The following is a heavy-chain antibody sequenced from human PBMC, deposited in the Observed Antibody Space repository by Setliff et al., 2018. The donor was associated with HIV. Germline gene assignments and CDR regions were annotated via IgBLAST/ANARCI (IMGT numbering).Heavy chain of an antibody. CDR2: INVGNGNT. Sequence: ASVKVSCKASGYTFISFAIHWVRQAPGQRLEWMGWINVGNGNTKYSQNFQGRVTFTRDTFASTAYMELSSLRSEDMAVYYCARQRNSGTFYYSYYYMDVWGKGTTVTVSS. D-gene: IGHD1-26*01. V-gene: IGHV1-3*01. CDR3: ARQRNSGTFYYSYYYMDV. J-gene: IGHJ6*03. CDR1: GYTFISFA.